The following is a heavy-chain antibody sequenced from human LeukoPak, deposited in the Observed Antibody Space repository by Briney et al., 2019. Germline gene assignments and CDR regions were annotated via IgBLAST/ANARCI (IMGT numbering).Heavy chain of an antibody. Sequence: SEALSLTCGVPGGPIDITNYWSWVRQAPGKGLERIEEIAHDGTTNYNLSLRSRVAMSLDRANNQFSLGLTSVTAADTAIYYCTRESRPFCPFGYWGQGVLVTVSS. CDR2: IAHDGTT. V-gene: IGHV4-4*02. J-gene: IGHJ4*02. D-gene: IGHD3-16*01. CDR1: GGPIDITNY. CDR3: TRESRPFCPFGY.